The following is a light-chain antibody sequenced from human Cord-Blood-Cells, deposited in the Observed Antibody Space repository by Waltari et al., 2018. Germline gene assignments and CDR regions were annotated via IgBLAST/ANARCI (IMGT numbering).Light chain of an antibody. CDR1: QCISIW. CDR3: QQYKSYSYS. Sequence: DIQMTQSPSTLPASVGDRVTLTCRASQCISIWLGWYQQKPGKAPKLLIYKASSLESGVPSRFSGSGSGTEFTLTISSLQPDDFATYYCQQYKSYSYSFGQGTKVEIK. CDR2: KAS. V-gene: IGKV1-5*03. J-gene: IGKJ2*03.